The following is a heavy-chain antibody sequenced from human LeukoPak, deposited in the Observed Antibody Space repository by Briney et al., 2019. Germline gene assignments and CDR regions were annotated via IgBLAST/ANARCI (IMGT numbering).Heavy chain of an antibody. J-gene: IGHJ4*02. V-gene: IGHV1-69*04. D-gene: IGHD2-21*01. CDR1: GGTFSNYD. CDR2: IIPILGIA. CDR3: ARKYCGGECPSGY. Sequence: SVKVSCKASGGTFSNYDITWVRQAPGQGLEWMGRIIPILGIANYAQKFQGRVMITADKSTSTAYMELSSLRSEDTAVYYCARKYCGGECPSGYWGQGTLVTVSS.